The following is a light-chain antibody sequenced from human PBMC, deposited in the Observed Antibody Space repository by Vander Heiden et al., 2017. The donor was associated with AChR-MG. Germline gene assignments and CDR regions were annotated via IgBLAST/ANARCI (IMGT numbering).Light chain of an antibody. CDR3: QAWDSSTVV. V-gene: IGLV3-1*01. CDR2: QDS. Sequence: SYELTQPPSLSVSPGQTASITCSGDKLGDKYACWYQQKPGQSPVLVIYQDSKRPSGIPERFSGSNSGNTATLTISGTQAMDEADYYCQAWDSSTVVVGGGTKLTVL. J-gene: IGLJ2*01. CDR1: KLGDKY.